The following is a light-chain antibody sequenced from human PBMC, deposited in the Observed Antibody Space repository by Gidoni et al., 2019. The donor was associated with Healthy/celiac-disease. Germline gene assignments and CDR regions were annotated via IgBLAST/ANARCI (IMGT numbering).Light chain of an antibody. CDR3: QKYNSAPWT. CDR1: QGISNY. Sequence: DIQMTQSPSSLSASVGDRVTITCRASQGISNYLAWYQQKPGKVPKLLIYAASTLQSGLPSRFSGSGSGTDFTLTISSLQPEDVATYYCQKYNSAPWTFXQXTKVEIK. J-gene: IGKJ1*01. V-gene: IGKV1-27*01. CDR2: AAS.